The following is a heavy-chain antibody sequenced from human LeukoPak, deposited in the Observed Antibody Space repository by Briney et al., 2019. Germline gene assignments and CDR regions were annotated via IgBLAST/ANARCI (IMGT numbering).Heavy chain of an antibody. Sequence: SETLSLTCTVSGGSISSSSYYWGWIRQPPGKGLEWIGSIYYSGSTYYNPSLKSRVTISVDTSKNQFSLKLSSVTAADTAVYYCATRYSGSHLLDYWGQGTLATVSS. CDR2: IYYSGST. J-gene: IGHJ4*02. CDR1: GGSISSSSYY. CDR3: ATRYSGSHLLDY. D-gene: IGHD1-26*01. V-gene: IGHV4-39*01.